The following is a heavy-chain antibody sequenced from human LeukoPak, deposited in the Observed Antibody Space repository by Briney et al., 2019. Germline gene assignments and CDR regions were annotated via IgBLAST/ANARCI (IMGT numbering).Heavy chain of an antibody. V-gene: IGHV3-7*01. CDR3: ARQDSSGYLEYFQH. Sequence: GGSLRLSCAASGFTVSSNYMSWVRQAPGKGLEWVANIKQDGSEKYYVDSVKGRFTISRDNAKNSLYLQMNSLRAEDTAVYYCARQDSSGYLEYFQHWGQGTLVTVSS. J-gene: IGHJ1*01. D-gene: IGHD3-22*01. CDR2: IKQDGSEK. CDR1: GFTVSSNY.